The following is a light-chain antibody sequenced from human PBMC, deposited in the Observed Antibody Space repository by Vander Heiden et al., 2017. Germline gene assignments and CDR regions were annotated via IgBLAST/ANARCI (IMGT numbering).Light chain of an antibody. Sequence: QSVLTQPPAASGNPGQTVTIACEGGRYNIGPYTVNWYQQVPGTAPRLLTFKTNQTPSGVPDRFFGSKSGASASLAISGLQSGDEATYYGAAWDDNLSGVLVGGGTKMSVL. CDR1: RYNIGPYT. J-gene: IGLJ2*01. CDR2: KTN. CDR3: AAWDDNLSGVL. V-gene: IGLV1-44*01.